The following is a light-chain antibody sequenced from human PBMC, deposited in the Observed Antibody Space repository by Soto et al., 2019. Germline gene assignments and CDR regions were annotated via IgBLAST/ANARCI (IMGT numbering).Light chain of an antibody. Sequence: DIRMTQSPSTLSVSVGDRVTITCRASQTISSWLAWYQQKPGKAPKLLIYKASTLKSGVPSRLRGSGSGTEFTITISSLQPDDFATYYCQHYNSYSEAFGHGTQVDIK. V-gene: IGKV1-5*03. CDR3: QHYNSYSEA. CDR2: KAS. CDR1: QTISSW. J-gene: IGKJ1*01.